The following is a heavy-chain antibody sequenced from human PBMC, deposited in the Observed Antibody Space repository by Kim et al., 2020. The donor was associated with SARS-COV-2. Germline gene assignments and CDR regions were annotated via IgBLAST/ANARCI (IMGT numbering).Heavy chain of an antibody. CDR1: GFTFSNYA. D-gene: IGHD3-3*02. J-gene: IGHJ4*02. V-gene: IGHV3-23*01. Sequence: GGSLRLSCAASGFTFSNYAMGGVRQAPGKCLEWVASISGSGGSTYYADSVKGRFTISRDNSKNTLYLQMNSLRAEDTAMYYCAKEAFEQHLSPLDYWGQGTLVPVSS. CDR3: AKEAFEQHLSPLDY. CDR2: ISGSGGST.